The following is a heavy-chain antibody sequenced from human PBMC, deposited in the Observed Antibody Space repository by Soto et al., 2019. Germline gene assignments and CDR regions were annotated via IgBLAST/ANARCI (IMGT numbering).Heavy chain of an antibody. D-gene: IGHD6-19*01. V-gene: IGHV3-7*03. J-gene: IGHJ4*02. CDR2: IKKDGGEI. CDR3: AGGSGWLIDY. CDR1: GFTFSSYW. Sequence: GGSLRLSCEASGFTFSSYWMNWVRQAPGKGLEWVAIIKKDGGEIHYVDSVKGRFTISRDNAKNSLYLQMNGPRAEDTAVYYCAGGSGWLIDYWGRGTLVTVSS.